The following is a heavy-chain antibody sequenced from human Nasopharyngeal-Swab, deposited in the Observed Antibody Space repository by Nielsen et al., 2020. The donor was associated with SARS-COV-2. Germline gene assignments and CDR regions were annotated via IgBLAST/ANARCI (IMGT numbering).Heavy chain of an antibody. Sequence: LSLTCAASGFTFDDYAMHWVRQAPGKGLEWVSGISWNSGSIGYADSVKGRFTISRDNAKNSLYLQMNSLRAEDTALYYCAKDNNPGIAVAGTLYYYMDVWGKGTTVTVSS. CDR3: AKDNNPGIAVAGTLYYYMDV. D-gene: IGHD6-19*01. J-gene: IGHJ6*03. CDR1: GFTFDDYA. V-gene: IGHV3-9*01. CDR2: ISWNSGSI.